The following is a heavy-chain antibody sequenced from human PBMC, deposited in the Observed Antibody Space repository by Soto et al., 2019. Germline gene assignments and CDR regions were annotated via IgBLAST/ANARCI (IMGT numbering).Heavy chain of an antibody. V-gene: IGHV1-8*01. J-gene: IGHJ6*02. D-gene: IGHD4-17*01. CDR1: GYTFTSYD. CDR2: MNPNSGNT. CDR3: ARGGGTVTTFSGYYYYGMDV. Sequence: ASVKVSCKASGYTFTSYDINWVLQATGQGLEWMGWMNPNSGNTGYAQKFQGRVTMTRNTSISTAYMELSSLRSEDTAVYYCARGGGTVTTFSGYYYYGMDVWGQGTTVTVSS.